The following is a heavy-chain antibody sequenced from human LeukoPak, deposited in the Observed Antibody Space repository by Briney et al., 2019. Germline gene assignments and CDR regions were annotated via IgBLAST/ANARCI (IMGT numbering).Heavy chain of an antibody. Sequence: PGGSLRLSCAASGFTFSSYWMSWVRQAPGKGLEWVANIKQDGSEKYYVDSVKGRFTISRDNAENSLYLQMNSLRAEDTAVYYCARERGYCSSTSCYSRGPDAFDIWGQGTMVTVSS. V-gene: IGHV3-7*01. CDR2: IKQDGSEK. CDR3: ARERGYCSSTSCYSRGPDAFDI. CDR1: GFTFSSYW. D-gene: IGHD2-2*02. J-gene: IGHJ3*02.